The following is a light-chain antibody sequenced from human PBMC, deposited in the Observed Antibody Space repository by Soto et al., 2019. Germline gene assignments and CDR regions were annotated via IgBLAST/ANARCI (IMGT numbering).Light chain of an antibody. CDR2: GTS. J-gene: IGKJ1*01. Sequence: EIVLTQSPGTLSLSPGERVTLSCRASQSVSSSYLAWYQQKPGQAPRLLIYGTSSRATGIPDRFSGSGSGTDYTLTISRLEPEDFAVYYCQQHGSLPRTFGQGTKVEI. CDR1: QSVSSSY. V-gene: IGKV3-20*01. CDR3: QQHGSLPRT.